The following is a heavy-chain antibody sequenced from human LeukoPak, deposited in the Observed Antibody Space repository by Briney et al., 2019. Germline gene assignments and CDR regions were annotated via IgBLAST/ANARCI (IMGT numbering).Heavy chain of an antibody. V-gene: IGHV3-23*01. CDR1: GFTFSGCA. CDR2: IRGSGGTT. J-gene: IGHJ4*02. CDR3: AKGLFDWLSDSDY. D-gene: IGHD3-9*01. Sequence: GGSLRLSCAASGFTFSGCAMSWVRQAPGKGLEWVSAIRGSGGTTYYADSVKGRFTISRDNSKDTLYLLMNSLRAEDTAVYYCAKGLFDWLSDSDYWGQGTLVTVSS.